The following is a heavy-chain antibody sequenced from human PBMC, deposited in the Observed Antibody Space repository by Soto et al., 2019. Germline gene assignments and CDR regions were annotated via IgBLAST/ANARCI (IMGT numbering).Heavy chain of an antibody. J-gene: IGHJ5*02. CDR2: INSVGSHT. V-gene: IGHV3-74*01. Sequence: GGSLRLSCAASGFTFSAYCMHWIRQVPGKGLEWVSRINSVGSHTYYADSVKGRFTISRDNAKNSLHLEMNSLRAEDTAVYYCVRDGHCFTTSCYSTCFDPWGQGTLVTVSS. D-gene: IGHD2-2*01. CDR1: GFTFSAYC. CDR3: VRDGHCFTTSCYSTCFDP.